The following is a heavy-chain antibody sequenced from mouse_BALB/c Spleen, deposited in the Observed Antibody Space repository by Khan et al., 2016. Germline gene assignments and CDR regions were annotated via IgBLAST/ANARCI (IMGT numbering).Heavy chain of an antibody. CDR3: AILLWLRAMDY. V-gene: IGHV4-2*02. CDR1: GFDFSRYW. Sequence: EVKLLESGGGLVQPGGSLNLSCAASGFDFSRYWMSWARQAPGKGQEWIGEINPGSSTINYTPSLKDKFIISRDNAKNTLYLQMSKVRSEDTALYYCAILLWLRAMDYWGQGTSVTVSS. J-gene: IGHJ4*01. D-gene: IGHD2-2*01. CDR2: INPGSSTI.